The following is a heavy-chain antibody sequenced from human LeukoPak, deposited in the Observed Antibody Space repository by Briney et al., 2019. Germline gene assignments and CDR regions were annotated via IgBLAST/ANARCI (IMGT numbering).Heavy chain of an antibody. Sequence: PSETLSLTCTVSGGSISSSNYYWGWIRQPPGKGLEWIGNIYYSGSTYYNPSLKSRVTISVDTSKNQFSLKLSSVTAADTAVYYCASAYYGDYYWYFDLWGRGTLVTVSS. D-gene: IGHD4-17*01. CDR1: GGSISSSNYY. CDR2: IYYSGST. CDR3: ASAYYGDYYWYFDL. V-gene: IGHV4-39*07. J-gene: IGHJ2*01.